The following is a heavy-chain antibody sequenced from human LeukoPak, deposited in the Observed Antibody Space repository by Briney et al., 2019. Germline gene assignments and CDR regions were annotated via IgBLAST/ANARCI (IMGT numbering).Heavy chain of an antibody. CDR2: INPNSGGT. Sequence: ASVKVSCKASGYTFTGYYMHWVRQAPGQGLEWMGWINPNSGGTNYAQKFQGRVTMTRDTSISTAYMELSGLRSDDTAVYYCARAPASRVVPAAIYAWFDPWGQGTPVTVSS. J-gene: IGHJ5*02. D-gene: IGHD2-2*01. CDR3: ARAPASRVVPAAIYAWFDP. V-gene: IGHV1-2*02. CDR1: GYTFTGYY.